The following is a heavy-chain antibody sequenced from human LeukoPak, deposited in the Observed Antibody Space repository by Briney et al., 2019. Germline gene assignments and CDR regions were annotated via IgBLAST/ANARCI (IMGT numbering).Heavy chain of an antibody. CDR3: ASVPYYYDSSGYYYGIDAFDI. J-gene: IGHJ3*02. CDR2: IYSGGST. Sequence: GGSLRLSCAASGFTVSSNYMSWVRQAPGKGLEWVSVIYSGGSTYYADSVKGRFTISRDHSKNTLYLQMNSLRAEDTAVYYCASVPYYYDSSGYYYGIDAFDIWGQGTMVTVPS. D-gene: IGHD3-22*01. V-gene: IGHV3-66*01. CDR1: GFTVSSNY.